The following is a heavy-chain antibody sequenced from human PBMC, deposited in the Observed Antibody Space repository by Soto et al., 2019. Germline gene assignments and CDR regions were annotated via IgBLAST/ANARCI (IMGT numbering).Heavy chain of an antibody. Sequence: GGSLRLSCAASGFTFSSYAMSWVRQAPGKGLEWVSAISGSGGSTYYADSVKGRFTISRDNSKNTLYLQMNSLRAEDTAVYYWAKRSYGSGSRTDAFDIWGQGTMVTVSS. CDR3: AKRSYGSGSRTDAFDI. CDR1: GFTFSSYA. V-gene: IGHV3-23*01. D-gene: IGHD3-10*01. CDR2: ISGSGGST. J-gene: IGHJ3*02.